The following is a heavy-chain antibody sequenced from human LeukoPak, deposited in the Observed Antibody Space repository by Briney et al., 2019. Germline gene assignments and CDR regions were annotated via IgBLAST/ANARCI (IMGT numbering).Heavy chain of an antibody. Sequence: ASVKVSCKASGYTFTGYYMHWVRQAPGQGLEWIGWINPNSGGTNYAQKFQGRVTMTRDTSISTAYMELSRLRSDDTAVYYCARARHRGSYYFDYWGQGTLVTVSS. J-gene: IGHJ4*02. CDR1: GYTFTGYY. CDR2: INPNSGGT. V-gene: IGHV1-2*02. D-gene: IGHD1-26*01. CDR3: ARARHRGSYYFDY.